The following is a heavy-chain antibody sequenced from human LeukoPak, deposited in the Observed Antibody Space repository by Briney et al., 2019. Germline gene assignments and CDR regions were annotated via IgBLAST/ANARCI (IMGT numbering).Heavy chain of an antibody. Sequence: GGSLRLSCAASGFTFSSYSMNWVRQAPGKGLEWVSSISSSSSYIYYADSVKGRFTISRDNAKNSLYLQMNSLRAEDTAVCYCARQAIEYSYGANWFDPWGQGTLVTVSS. D-gene: IGHD5-18*01. CDR1: GFTFSSYS. CDR2: ISSSSSYI. V-gene: IGHV3-21*01. CDR3: ARQAIEYSYGANWFDP. J-gene: IGHJ5*02.